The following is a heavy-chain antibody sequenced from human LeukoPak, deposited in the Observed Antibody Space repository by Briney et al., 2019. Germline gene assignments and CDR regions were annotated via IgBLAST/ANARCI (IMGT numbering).Heavy chain of an antibody. Sequence: TGGSLRLSCAASGFTFSSYAMHWVRQAPGKGLEYVSAISSNGGSTCYANSVKGRFAISRDNSKNTLYLQMGSLRAEDMAVYYCARGDLITMVRGVIPPVWGQGTTVTVSS. V-gene: IGHV3-64*01. CDR1: GFTFSSYA. J-gene: IGHJ6*02. CDR2: ISSNGGST. CDR3: ARGDLITMVRGVIPPV. D-gene: IGHD3-10*01.